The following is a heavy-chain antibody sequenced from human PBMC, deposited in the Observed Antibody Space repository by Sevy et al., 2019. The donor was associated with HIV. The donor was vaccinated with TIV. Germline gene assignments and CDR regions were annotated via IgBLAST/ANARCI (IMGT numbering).Heavy chain of an antibody. J-gene: IGHJ4*02. Sequence: GGFLRLSCAASGFTFSRYSMNWVRQAPGKGLEWVSYISTRSTTIYYADSVKGRFTISRDTAKNVLYLQMNSLRTEDTAVYYCPRDQGSGSDLDYWGLGTLVTVSS. D-gene: IGHD3-10*01. V-gene: IGHV3-48*01. CDR3: PRDQGSGSDLDY. CDR1: GFTFSRYS. CDR2: ISTRSTTI.